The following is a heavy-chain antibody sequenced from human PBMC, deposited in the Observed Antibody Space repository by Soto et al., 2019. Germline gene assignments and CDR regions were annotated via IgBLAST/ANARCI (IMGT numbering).Heavy chain of an antibody. CDR1: GFTFGSYS. D-gene: IGHD6-13*01. CDR2: ISSSSSYI. V-gene: IGHV3-21*01. J-gene: IGHJ4*02. Sequence: GGSLKLSSAVSGFTFGSYSTHWVSKAPGKGLEWVSSISSSSSYIYYADSVKGRFTISRDNAKNSLYLQMNSLRAEDTAVYYCAREPRAIAAAVVGCPAYWGQGTLVTVSS. CDR3: AREPRAIAAAVVGCPAY.